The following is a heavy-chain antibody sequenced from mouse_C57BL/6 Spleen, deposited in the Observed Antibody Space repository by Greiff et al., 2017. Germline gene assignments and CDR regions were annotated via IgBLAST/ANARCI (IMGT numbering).Heavy chain of an antibody. CDR3: ARGDYGSSSFDG. J-gene: IGHJ1*03. CDR1: GYAFTNYL. Sequence: QVQLQQSGAELVRPGTSVKVSCKASGYAFTNYLIEWVKQRPGQGLEWIGVINPGSGGTNYNEKFKGKATLTADKSSSTAYMQLSSLTSEDSAVYFCARGDYGSSSFDGWGTGTTVTVSS. CDR2: INPGSGGT. V-gene: IGHV1-54*01. D-gene: IGHD1-1*01.